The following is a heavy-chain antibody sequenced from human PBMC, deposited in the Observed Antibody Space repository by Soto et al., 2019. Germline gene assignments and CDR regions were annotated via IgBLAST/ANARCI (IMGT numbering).Heavy chain of an antibody. V-gene: IGHV4-39*01. CDR2: IYYTGST. D-gene: IGHD2-2*01. Sequence: SQPLSHTRSVSDGSSTSPNYSWGRIRQPPGKGLEWIVCIYYTGSTYYDPSLKSRVTISVDTSKSHFSLKLSSVTAADTAVYYCARHPTSAFSSYYYMDVWGKGTTVTVS. CDR3: ARHPTSAFSSYYYMDV. J-gene: IGHJ6*03. CDR1: DGSSTSPNYS.